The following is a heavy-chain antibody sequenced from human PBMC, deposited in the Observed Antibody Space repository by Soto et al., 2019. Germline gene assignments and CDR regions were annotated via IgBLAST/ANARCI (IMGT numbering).Heavy chain of an antibody. Sequence: QVQLVQSGAEVKNPGAPVKASSRPPGYTFPSYGISWVRRAPGQGLEWMGWISAYNGNTNYAQKLQGRVTMTTDTSTSTAYMELRSLRSDDTAVYYCARALTPTDYWGQGTLVTVSS. V-gene: IGHV1-18*01. CDR2: ISAYNGNT. CDR3: ARALTPTDY. CDR1: GYTFPSYG. D-gene: IGHD3-9*01. J-gene: IGHJ4*02.